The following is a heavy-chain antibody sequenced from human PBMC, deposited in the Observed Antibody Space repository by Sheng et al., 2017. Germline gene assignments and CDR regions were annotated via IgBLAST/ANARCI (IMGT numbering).Heavy chain of an antibody. J-gene: IGHJ4*02. Sequence: EVQLVESGGGLVQPGGSLRLSCAASGFTVSSNYMSWVRQAPGKGLEWVSVIYSGGSTYYADSVKGRFTISRDNSKNTLYLQMNSLRAEDTAVYYCARGEDDYGDKEGYWGQGTLVTVSS. CDR3: ARGEDDYGDKEGY. CDR1: GFTVSSNY. CDR2: IYSGGST. D-gene: IGHD4-17*01. V-gene: IGHV3-66*01.